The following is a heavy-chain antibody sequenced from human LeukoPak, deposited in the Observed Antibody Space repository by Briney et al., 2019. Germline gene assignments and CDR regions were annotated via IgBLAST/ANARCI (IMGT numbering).Heavy chain of an antibody. J-gene: IGHJ4*02. CDR1: GGSISSGDYY. D-gene: IGHD4-17*01. CDR2: IYYSGST. V-gene: IGHV4-30-4*01. CDR3: ARGPPDYYGDYPGLDY. Sequence: SETLSLTCTVSGGSISSGDYYWSWIRQPPGKGLEWIGYIYYSGSTYYNPSLKSRVTISVDTSKNQFSLKLSSVTAADTAVYYCARGPPDYYGDYPGLDYWGQGTLVTVSS.